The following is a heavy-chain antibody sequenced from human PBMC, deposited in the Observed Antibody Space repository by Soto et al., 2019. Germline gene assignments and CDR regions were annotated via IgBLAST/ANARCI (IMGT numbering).Heavy chain of an antibody. CDR2: IRSKANSYAT. CDR1: GFTFSGSG. V-gene: IGHV3-73*01. Sequence: GGSLRLSCAASGFTFSGSGMHWVRQASGKGLEWVGRIRSKANSYATAYAASVKGRFTISRDDSKNTAYLQMNSLKTEDTAVSYCTTTYYDILTGYYRAGGGMYYMDVWGKGTTVTVSS. CDR3: TTTYYDILTGYYRAGGGMYYMDV. D-gene: IGHD3-9*01. J-gene: IGHJ6*03.